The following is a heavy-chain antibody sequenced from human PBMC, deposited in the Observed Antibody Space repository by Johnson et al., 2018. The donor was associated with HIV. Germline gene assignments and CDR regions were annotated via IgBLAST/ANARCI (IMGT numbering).Heavy chain of an antibody. CDR1: GFTFSDYY. Sequence: VQLVESGGGLVKPGGSLTVSCAGSGFTFSDYYVTWIRQAPGKGLEWVANIKQDGNEKYYAASVKGRFTISRDNAKNSLYLQMNSLRAEDTALYYCARVGAIAAGGAFDIWGQGTMVTVSS. CDR3: ARVGAIAAGGAFDI. CDR2: IKQDGNEK. V-gene: IGHV3-7*03. J-gene: IGHJ3*02. D-gene: IGHD6-13*01.